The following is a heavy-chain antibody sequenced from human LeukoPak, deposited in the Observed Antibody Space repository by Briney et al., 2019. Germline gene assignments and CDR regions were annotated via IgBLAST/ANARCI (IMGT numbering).Heavy chain of an antibody. CDR3: ARESAAGQYNWFDP. J-gene: IGHJ5*02. D-gene: IGHD6-13*01. Sequence: ASVKVSRKASGYTFTGYYMHWVRQAPGQGLEWMGWINPNSGGTNYAQKFQGRVTMTRDTSISTAYMELSRLRSDDTAVYYCARESAAGQYNWFDPWGQGTLVTVSS. CDR1: GYTFTGYY. V-gene: IGHV1-2*02. CDR2: INPNSGGT.